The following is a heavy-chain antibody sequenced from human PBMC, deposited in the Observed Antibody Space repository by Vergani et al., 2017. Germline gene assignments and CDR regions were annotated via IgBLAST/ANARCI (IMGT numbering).Heavy chain of an antibody. D-gene: IGHD3-9*01. J-gene: IGHJ6*02. V-gene: IGHV1-2*04. CDR1: GYTFTGYY. CDR2: INPNRGGT. Sequence: QVQLVQSGAEVKKPGASVKVSCKASGYTFTGYYMHGVRQAPGQGLEWRGWINPNRGGTNYAKKFQGWVTMTRDTSIRTVYMELSRLRSDDTAVYYCARALRYFDCYARDYSGMDVWGQGTTVTVSS. CDR3: ARALRYFDCYARDYSGMDV.